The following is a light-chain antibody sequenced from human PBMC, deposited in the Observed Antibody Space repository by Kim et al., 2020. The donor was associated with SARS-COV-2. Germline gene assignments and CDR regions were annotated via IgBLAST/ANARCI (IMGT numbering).Light chain of an antibody. CDR2: AAS. CDR3: QQYDSAPRA. CDR1: QGISNY. V-gene: IGKV1-27*01. J-gene: IGKJ1*01. Sequence: AFAGDRVTITCRASQGISNYLAWDQQKPGKVPKLLIYAASTLQSGVPSRCSGRGSGTDFTLTISSLQPEDVAAYYCQQYDSAPRAFGQGTKVEIK.